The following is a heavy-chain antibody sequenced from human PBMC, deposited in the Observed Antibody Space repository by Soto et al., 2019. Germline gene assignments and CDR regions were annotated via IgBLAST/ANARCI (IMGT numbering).Heavy chain of an antibody. J-gene: IGHJ6*02. V-gene: IGHV1-2*04. Sequence: GASVKVSCKASGYTFTSYAMHWVRQAPGQGLEWMGWINPNSGGTNYAQKFQGWVTMTRDTSISTAYMELSRLRSDDTAVYYCARGGSLWFGELSAYYYGMDVWGQGTTVTVSS. CDR1: GYTFTSYA. CDR2: INPNSGGT. D-gene: IGHD3-10*01. CDR3: ARGGSLWFGELSAYYYGMDV.